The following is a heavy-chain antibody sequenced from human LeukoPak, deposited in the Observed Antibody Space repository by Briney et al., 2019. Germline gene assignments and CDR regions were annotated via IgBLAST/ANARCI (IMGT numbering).Heavy chain of an antibody. J-gene: IGHJ3*02. CDR2: IYYSGST. CDR1: GGSISNYY. V-gene: IGHV4-59*01. Sequence: SETLSLTCTVSGGSISNYYWSWIRQPPGKGLEWIGYIYYSGSTNYNPSLKSRVTISVDTSKNQFSLKLSSVTAADTAVYYCAIPSYYYDSSGYYPLDIWGQGTMVTVSS. CDR3: AIPSYYYDSSGYYPLDI. D-gene: IGHD3-22*01.